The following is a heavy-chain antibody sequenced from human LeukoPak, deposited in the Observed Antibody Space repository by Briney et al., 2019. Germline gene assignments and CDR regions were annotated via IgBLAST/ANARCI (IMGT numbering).Heavy chain of an antibody. CDR2: IYYSGST. D-gene: IGHD3-3*01. Sequence: PSETLSLTCTVSGGSLASYYWSWVRQTPGKGLEWIGHIYYSGSTDYNPSLRSRVTISVLLSKNQFSLKVRSVTAADTAVYYCTRTRTTPTFGVVTDPYDALVTWGRGAMVIVS. CDR1: GGSLASYY. V-gene: IGHV4-59*01. CDR3: TRTRTTPTFGVVTDPYDALVT. J-gene: IGHJ3*02.